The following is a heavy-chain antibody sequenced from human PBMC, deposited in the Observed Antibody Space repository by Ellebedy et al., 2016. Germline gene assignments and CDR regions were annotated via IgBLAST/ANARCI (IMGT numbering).Heavy chain of an antibody. CDR3: ARELHGGFGEVLYMRGGYYYYGMDV. Sequence: GGSLRLXXKGSGYSFTSYWISWVRQMPGKGLEWMGRIDPSDSYTNYSPSFQGHVTISADKSISTAYLQWSSLKASDTAMYYCARELHGGFGEVLYMRGGYYYYGMDVWGQGTTVTVSS. J-gene: IGHJ6*02. CDR1: GYSFTSYW. D-gene: IGHD3-10*01. CDR2: IDPSDSYT. V-gene: IGHV5-10-1*01.